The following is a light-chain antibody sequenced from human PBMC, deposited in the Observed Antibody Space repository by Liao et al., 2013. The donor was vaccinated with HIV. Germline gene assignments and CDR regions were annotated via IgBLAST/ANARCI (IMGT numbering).Light chain of an antibody. CDR3: QAWDSNTVV. Sequence: SYELTQPPSVSVSPGQTARITCSGDALPTQYVYWYQQKPGQAPVLVIYKDTERPSGIPERFSGSNSGNTATLTISGTQAADEADYYCQAWDSNTVVFGRRDQTDRP. J-gene: IGLJ2*01. V-gene: IGLV3-25*02. CDR1: ALPTQY. CDR2: KDT.